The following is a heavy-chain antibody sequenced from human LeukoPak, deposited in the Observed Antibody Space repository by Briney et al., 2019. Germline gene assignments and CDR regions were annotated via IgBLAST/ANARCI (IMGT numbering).Heavy chain of an antibody. Sequence: PGRSLRLSCAASGFTFSSYGMHWVRQAPGKGLEWVAVISYDGGNKYYADSVKGRFTISRDNSKDTLYLQMNSLRAEDTAVYYCAKNLIGTVTTDYYYYGMDVWGQGTTVTVSS. CDR1: GFTFSSYG. CDR2: ISYDGGNK. D-gene: IGHD4-17*01. J-gene: IGHJ6*02. V-gene: IGHV3-30*18. CDR3: AKNLIGTVTTDYYYYGMDV.